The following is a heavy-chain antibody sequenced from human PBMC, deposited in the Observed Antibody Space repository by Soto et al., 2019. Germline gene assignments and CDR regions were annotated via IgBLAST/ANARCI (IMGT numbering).Heavy chain of an antibody. Sequence: QVQLVQSGAELKKPGASVNISCTASGFTFSDNLINWVRQVPGQGLEWMRWLNPDTGNTRYSETFQGRVTISTHPSASKAYLELSGLENQDTALYFCARNIQSVGPRANDAFDGWGQGTMITVSS. V-gene: IGHV1-3*01. CDR1: GFTFSDNL. J-gene: IGHJ3*01. CDR2: LNPDTGNT. D-gene: IGHD5-18*01. CDR3: ARNIQSVGPRANDAFDG.